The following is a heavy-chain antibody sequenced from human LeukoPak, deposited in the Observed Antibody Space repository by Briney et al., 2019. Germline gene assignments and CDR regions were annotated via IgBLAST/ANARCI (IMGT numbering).Heavy chain of an antibody. J-gene: IGHJ4*02. D-gene: IGHD3-16*01. V-gene: IGHV3-74*01. CDR2: IVNDGSTT. CDR1: GFTLSNYW. Sequence: GGSLRLSCAASGFTLSNYWMHWVRQAPGQGLVWVSRIVNDGSTTYADSVKGRITISRDNAKNTLYLQMNSLRADDTAVYFCVRDNGGEHSWGQGALVTVSS. CDR3: VRDNGGEHS.